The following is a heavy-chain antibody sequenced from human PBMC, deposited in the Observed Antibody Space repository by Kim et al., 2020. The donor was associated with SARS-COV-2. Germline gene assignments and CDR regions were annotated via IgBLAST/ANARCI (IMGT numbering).Heavy chain of an antibody. CDR1: GGSISSSSYY. D-gene: IGHD6-19*01. V-gene: IGHV4-39*07. CDR3: AREDPVAVAGNFDY. Sequence: SETLSLTCTVSGGSISSSSYYWGWIRQPPGKGLEWIGSIYYSGSTYYNPSLKSRVTISVDTSKNQFSLKLSSVTAADTAVYYCAREDPVAVAGNFDYWG. CDR2: IYYSGST. J-gene: IGHJ4*01.